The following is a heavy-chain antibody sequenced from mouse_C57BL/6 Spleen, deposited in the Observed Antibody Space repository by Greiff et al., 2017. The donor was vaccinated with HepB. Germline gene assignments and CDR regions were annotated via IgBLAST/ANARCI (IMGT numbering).Heavy chain of an antibody. J-gene: IGHJ4*01. D-gene: IGHD1-1*01. V-gene: IGHV1-69*01. CDR3: ARYNYGSSYNYAMDY. CDR1: GYTFTSYW. Sequence: QVQLQQPGAELVMPGASVKLSCKASGYTFTSYWMHWVKQRPGQGLEWIGEIDPSDSYTNYNHKFKGKSTLTVDKSSSTAYMQLSSLTSEDSAVYYCARYNYGSSYNYAMDYWGQGTSVTVSS. CDR2: IDPSDSYT.